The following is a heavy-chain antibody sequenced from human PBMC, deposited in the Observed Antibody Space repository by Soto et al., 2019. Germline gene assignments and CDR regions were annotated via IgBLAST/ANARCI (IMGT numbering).Heavy chain of an antibody. J-gene: IGHJ6*02. Sequence: SGTTLGNTTQTLTLTCTFYGFSLSTSGVGVRCIRQPPGRALGWLAFIYWNDDKRYSPSLKSRLTITKDTSKNQVVLTMTNMDPVDTATYYCAHSPYDFWSGYWAYYYYGMDVWGQGT. D-gene: IGHD3-3*01. V-gene: IGHV2-5*01. CDR3: AHSPYDFWSGYWAYYYYGMDV. CDR2: IYWNDDK. CDR1: GFSLSTSGVG.